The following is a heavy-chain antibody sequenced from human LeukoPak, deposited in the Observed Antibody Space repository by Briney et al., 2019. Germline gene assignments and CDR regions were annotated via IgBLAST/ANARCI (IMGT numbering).Heavy chain of an antibody. J-gene: IGHJ4*02. D-gene: IGHD2-15*01. Sequence: GRSLRLSCAASGFTFSSYAMHWVRQAPGKGLEWEAVISYDGSNKYYADSVKGRFTISRDNSKNTLYLQMNSLRAEDTAVYYCAREVGVDIVVVVTSPAFDYWGQGTLVTVSS. CDR3: AREVGVDIVVVVTSPAFDY. V-gene: IGHV3-30*04. CDR1: GFTFSSYA. CDR2: ISYDGSNK.